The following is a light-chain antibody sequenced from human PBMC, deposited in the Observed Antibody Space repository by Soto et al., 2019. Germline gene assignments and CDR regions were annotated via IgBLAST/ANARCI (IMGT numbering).Light chain of an antibody. CDR3: HHYNNWPPPWT. CDR2: GAS. CDR1: QSISSN. J-gene: IGKJ1*01. Sequence: EIVMTQSPATLSVTPGERATLSCRASQSISSNLAWYQQKPGQAPRVLIYGASTRATGIPARFSGSGSGTELTLTISSLQSEDFAVYFCHHYNNWPPPWTFGQGTKVEIK. V-gene: IGKV3-15*01.